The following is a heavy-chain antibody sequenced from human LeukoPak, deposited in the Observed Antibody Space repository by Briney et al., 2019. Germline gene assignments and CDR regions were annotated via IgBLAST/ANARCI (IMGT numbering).Heavy chain of an antibody. Sequence: ASVKVSCKASGYTFTSYGISWVRQAPGQGLEWMGWISAYNGNTNYAQKLQGRVTMTTDTSTSTAYMELRSLRSDNTAVYYCARVGPVSGSYLYYFDYWGQGTLVTVSS. CDR2: ISAYNGNT. J-gene: IGHJ4*02. CDR3: ARVGPVSGSYLYYFDY. CDR1: GYTFTSYG. V-gene: IGHV1-18*01. D-gene: IGHD1-26*01.